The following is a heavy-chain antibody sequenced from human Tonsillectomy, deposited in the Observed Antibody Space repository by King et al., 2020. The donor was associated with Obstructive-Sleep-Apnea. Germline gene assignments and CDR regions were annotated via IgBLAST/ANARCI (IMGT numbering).Heavy chain of an antibody. CDR2: RNPNSDNT. D-gene: IGHD6-19*01. V-gene: IGHV1-8*01. J-gene: IGHJ4*02. Sequence: VQLVESGAEVKKPGASVKVSCKASGYTFTSYDINWVRQATGQGLKWMEWRNPNSDNTGYEQKFQGRVTMTRKTSISPAYMELSSLRSEDTAVYYCARESRSSGWYVYWGQGTLVTVSS. CDR3: ARESRSSGWYVY. CDR1: GYTFTSYD.